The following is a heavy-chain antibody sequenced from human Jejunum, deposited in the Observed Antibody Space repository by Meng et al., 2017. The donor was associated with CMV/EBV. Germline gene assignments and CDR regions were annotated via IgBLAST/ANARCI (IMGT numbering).Heavy chain of an antibody. Sequence: CSVSGGSISDYSWSWIRQPPGKGLEWIGYVYYSGSTNYNPSLKSRVTMSLDTSKNQFSLKVSSVTAADTAVYYCAREQWLAKYFDYWGQGTLVTVSS. V-gene: IGHV4-59*01. CDR2: VYYSGST. CDR3: AREQWLAKYFDY. J-gene: IGHJ4*02. D-gene: IGHD6-19*01. CDR1: GGSISDYS.